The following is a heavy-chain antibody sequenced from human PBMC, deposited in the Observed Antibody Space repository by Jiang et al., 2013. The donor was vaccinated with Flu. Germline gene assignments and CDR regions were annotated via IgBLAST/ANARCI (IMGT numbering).Heavy chain of an antibody. V-gene: IGHV4-39*07. CDR1: GGSIRSSNYY. CDR2: IYYSGST. CDR3: ARDSGGWSVFDY. D-gene: IGHD3-16*01. J-gene: IGHJ4*02. Sequence: GLVKPSETLSLTCTVSGGSIRSSNYYWGWIRQPPGKGLEWIGSIYYSGSTYYNPSLKSRVTISVDTSKNQFSLKLSSVTAADTAVYYCARDSGGWSVFDYWGQGTLVTVSS.